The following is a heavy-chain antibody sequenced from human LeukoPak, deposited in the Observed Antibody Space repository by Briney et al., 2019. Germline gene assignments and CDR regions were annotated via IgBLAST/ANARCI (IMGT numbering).Heavy chain of an antibody. D-gene: IGHD4-17*01. Sequence: SETLSLTCAVSGVSISSGGYSWSWIRQPPGKGLEWIGYIYHSGSTYYNPSLKSRVTISVDRSKNQFSLKLSSVTAADTAVYYCASGGPHDYGGYGPLDYWGQGTLVTVSS. CDR3: ASGGPHDYGGYGPLDY. J-gene: IGHJ4*02. CDR2: IYHSGST. V-gene: IGHV4-30-2*01. CDR1: GVSISSGGYS.